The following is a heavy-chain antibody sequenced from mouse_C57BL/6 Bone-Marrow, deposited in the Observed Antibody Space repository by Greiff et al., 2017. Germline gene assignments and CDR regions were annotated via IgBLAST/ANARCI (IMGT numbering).Heavy chain of an antibody. V-gene: IGHV6-3*01. CDR3: TGHSNFSMDY. CDR2: IRLKSDNYAT. Sequence: EVKVEESGGGLVQPGGSMKLSCVASGFTFSNYWMNWVRQSPEKGLEWVAQIRLKSDNYATHYAESVKGRFTISRDDSKSSVYLQMNNLRAEDTGIYYCTGHSNFSMDYWGQGTSVTVSS. D-gene: IGHD2-5*01. J-gene: IGHJ4*01. CDR1: GFTFSNYW.